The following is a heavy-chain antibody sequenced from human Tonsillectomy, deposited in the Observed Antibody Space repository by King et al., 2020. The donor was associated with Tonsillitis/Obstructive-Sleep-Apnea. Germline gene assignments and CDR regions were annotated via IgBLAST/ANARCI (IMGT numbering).Heavy chain of an antibody. CDR3: ARGGGSYRITYFDY. J-gene: IGHJ4*02. CDR1: GGSFSGYY. D-gene: IGHD1-26*01. V-gene: IGHV4-34*01. CDR2: INHSGST. Sequence: QVQLPQWGAGMLKPSATLSLTCAVYGGSFSGYYWSWIRQPPGKGLEWIGEINHSGSTNYNPSLKSRVTISVDTSKNQFSLKLSSVTAADTAVYYCARGGGSYRITYFDYWGQGTLVTVSS.